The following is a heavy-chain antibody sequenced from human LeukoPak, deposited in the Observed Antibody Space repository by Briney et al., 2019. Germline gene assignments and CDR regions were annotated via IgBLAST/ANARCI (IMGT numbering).Heavy chain of an antibody. CDR3: ARARVYYYDSSGYLDY. D-gene: IGHD3-22*01. CDR2: IYYSGST. V-gene: IGHV4-59*01. CDR1: GGSISSYY. Sequence: PSETLSLTCTVSGGSISSYYWSWIRQPPGKGLEWIGYIYYSGSTNYNPSLKSRVTISVDTSKNQFSLGLSSVTAADTAVYYCARARVYYYDSSGYLDYWGQGTLVTVSS. J-gene: IGHJ4*02.